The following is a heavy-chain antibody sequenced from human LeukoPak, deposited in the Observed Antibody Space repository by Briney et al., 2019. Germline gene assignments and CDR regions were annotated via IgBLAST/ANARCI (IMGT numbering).Heavy chain of an antibody. V-gene: IGHV4-4*07. D-gene: IGHD3-10*01. CDR1: GGSISSYY. J-gene: IGHJ6*03. CDR2: IYTSGST. Sequence: SETLSLTCTVSGGSISSYYWSWIRQPAGKGLEWIGRIYTSGSTNYNPSLKSRVTMSVDMSKNQFSLKLSSVTAADTAVYYCARAVGSGSFQTYYYYMDVWGKGTTVTISS. CDR3: ARAVGSGSFQTYYYYMDV.